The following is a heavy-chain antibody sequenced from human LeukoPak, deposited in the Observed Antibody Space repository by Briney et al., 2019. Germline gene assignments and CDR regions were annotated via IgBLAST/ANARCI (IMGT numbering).Heavy chain of an antibody. V-gene: IGHV4-59*08. CDR3: ARRDQGYFDY. Sequence: SETLPLTRTVSGGSISSYYWSWIRQPPGKGLEWIGYIYYSGSTNYNPSLKSRVTISVDTSKNQFSLKLSSVTAADTAVYYCARRDQGYFDYWGQGTLVTVSS. CDR1: GGSISSYY. CDR2: IYYSGST. D-gene: IGHD2-2*01. J-gene: IGHJ4*02.